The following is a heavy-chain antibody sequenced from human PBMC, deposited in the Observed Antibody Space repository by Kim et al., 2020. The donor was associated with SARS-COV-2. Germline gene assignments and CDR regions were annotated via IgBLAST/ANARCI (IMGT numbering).Heavy chain of an antibody. CDR3: ARDRTVEVPGEWFAP. D-gene: IGHD2-2*01. V-gene: IGHV3-23*01. Sequence: ADTVEGRFTIYRDNSRNTMYMQMNSLRAEDTALYYCARDRTVEVPGEWFAPWGQGTLVTVSA. J-gene: IGHJ5*02.